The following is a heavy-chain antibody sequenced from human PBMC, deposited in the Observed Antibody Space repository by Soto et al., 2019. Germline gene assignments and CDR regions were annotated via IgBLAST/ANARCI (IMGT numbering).Heavy chain of an antibody. Sequence: PWWSLRLSCTASVLTFNSYMSWVVQAPGKGLEWVSGISTGGDSTYYADSVKGRFTISRDNSKNTLYLQMNSLRAEDTAVYYCAKDYGGYSLGSFQHWGQGTLVTVSS. CDR1: VLTFNSY. J-gene: IGHJ1*01. D-gene: IGHD2-21*02. CDR2: ISTGGDST. V-gene: IGHV3-23*01. CDR3: AKDYGGYSLGSFQH.